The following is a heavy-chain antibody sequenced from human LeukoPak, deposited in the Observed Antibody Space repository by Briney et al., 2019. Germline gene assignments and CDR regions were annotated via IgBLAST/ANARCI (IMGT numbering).Heavy chain of an antibody. CDR3: ARTYYYGSGSYFDY. CDR2: IRYDGSNK. V-gene: IGHV3-30*02. CDR1: GFTFSSYG. D-gene: IGHD3-10*01. Sequence: GGSLRLSCAASGFTFSSYGMHWVRQAPGKGLEWVAFIRYDGSNKYYADSVKGRFTISRDNSKNILYLQMNSLRAEDTAVYYCARTYYYGSGSYFDYWGQGTLVTVSS. J-gene: IGHJ4*02.